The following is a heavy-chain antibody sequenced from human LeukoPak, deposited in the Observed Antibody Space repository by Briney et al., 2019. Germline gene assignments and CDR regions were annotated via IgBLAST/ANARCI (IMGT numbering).Heavy chain of an antibody. D-gene: IGHD4/OR15-4a*01. CDR3: AKDPIIEDDGGNGHPYFFDY. J-gene: IGHJ4*02. CDR2: ISGSGGST. Sequence: AISGSGGSTYYADSVKCRFTNPRENSKNTVFLKMDSLRAEVTTLFYCAKDPIIEDDGGNGHPYFFDYWDQGTLVAVSS. V-gene: IGHV3-23*01.